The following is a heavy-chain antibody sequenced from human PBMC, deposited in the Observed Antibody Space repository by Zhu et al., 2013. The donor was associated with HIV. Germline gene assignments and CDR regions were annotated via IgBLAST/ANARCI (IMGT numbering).Heavy chain of an antibody. CDR3: AREWGRGVGGTYYYYYAMDV. CDR2: INSDGSIT. Sequence: VQLVESGGGLVQPGVSLRLSCAASGFTFNSYWMHWVRQGPGKGLVWVSRINSDGSITNYADSVKGRFTISRDNAKNTLFLQINSLRADDTAVYYCAREWGRGVGGTYYYYYAMDVWGPRGPRSPSPQ. D-gene: IGHD1-26*01. J-gene: IGHJ6*01. CDR1: GFTFNSYW. V-gene: IGHV3-74*01.